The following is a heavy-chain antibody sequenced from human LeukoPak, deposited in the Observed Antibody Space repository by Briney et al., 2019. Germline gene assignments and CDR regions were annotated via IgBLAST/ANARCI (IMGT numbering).Heavy chain of an antibody. J-gene: IGHJ4*02. CDR1: GFTCSSYG. D-gene: IGHD3-10*01. V-gene: IGHV3-23*01. CDR2: ISGDGDST. CDR3: AKDPSYGSATLYPTFDQ. Sequence: PGGSLRLSCAVSGFTCSSYGMSWVRQAPGKGLEWISSISGDGDSTYYPDSMRGRFTISRDNSQSTLFLQLNSLRAEDTAVYYCAKDPSYGSATLYPTFDQWGQGALVTVSS.